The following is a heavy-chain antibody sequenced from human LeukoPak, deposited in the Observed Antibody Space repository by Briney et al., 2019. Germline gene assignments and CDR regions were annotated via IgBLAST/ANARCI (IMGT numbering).Heavy chain of an antibody. Sequence: GGSLRLSCAASGFTFSSYWMHWVRQAPGKGLVWVSRIHSDGSSTTYADSVKGRFTISRDNAKNTLYLQMNSLRAEDTAVYYCAREDVDAFDIWGQGTMVTVSS. J-gene: IGHJ3*02. V-gene: IGHV3-74*03. CDR3: AREDVDAFDI. CDR2: IHSDGSST. CDR1: GFTFSSYW. D-gene: IGHD2-21*01.